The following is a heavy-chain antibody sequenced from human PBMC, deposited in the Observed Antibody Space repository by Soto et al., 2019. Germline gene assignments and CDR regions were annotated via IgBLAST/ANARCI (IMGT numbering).Heavy chain of an antibody. Sequence: SSETLSLTCTVSGGSISSGGYYWSWIRQHPGKGLEWIGYIYYSGSTYYNPSLKSRVTISVDTSKNQFSLKLSSVTAADTAVYYCARGDSGGITGTDDWGQGTLVTVSS. J-gene: IGHJ4*02. CDR1: GGSISSGGYY. CDR2: IYYSGST. V-gene: IGHV4-31*03. CDR3: ARGDSGGITGTDD. D-gene: IGHD1-20*01.